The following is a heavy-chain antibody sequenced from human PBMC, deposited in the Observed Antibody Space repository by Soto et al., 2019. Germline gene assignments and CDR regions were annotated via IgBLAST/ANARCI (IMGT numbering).Heavy chain of an antibody. V-gene: IGHV3-30*18. Sequence: QVHLVESGGGVVQPGRSLRLSCAASGFTFNTYGMHWVRQAPGKGLEWVTVISYDGSSQNYADSVKGRFTISRDNSKNPLYLQMNSLRAEDTAVYYCAKDRGSGWYNFPAPIDSWGQGTLVTVSS. CDR3: AKDRGSGWYNFPAPIDS. D-gene: IGHD6-19*01. CDR2: ISYDGSSQ. CDR1: GFTFNTYG. J-gene: IGHJ4*02.